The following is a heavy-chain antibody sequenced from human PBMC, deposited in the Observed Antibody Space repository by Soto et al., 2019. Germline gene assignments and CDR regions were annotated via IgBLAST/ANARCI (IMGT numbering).Heavy chain of an antibody. Sequence: QITLKESGPTLVKPTQPLTLTCTFSGFSLSTSGVGVGWIRQPPGKALEWLALIYWDDDKRYSPSLKSRLTITKDTSKNQVVLTMTNMDPVDTATYYCAHEEDITGPSEAFDIWGQGTMVTVSS. CDR3: AHEEDITGPSEAFDI. CDR1: GFSLSTSGVG. J-gene: IGHJ3*02. CDR2: IYWDDDK. V-gene: IGHV2-5*02. D-gene: IGHD1-20*01.